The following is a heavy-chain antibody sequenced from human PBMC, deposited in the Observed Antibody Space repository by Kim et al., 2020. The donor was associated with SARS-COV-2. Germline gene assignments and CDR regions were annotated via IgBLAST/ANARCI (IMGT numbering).Heavy chain of an antibody. CDR3: ARVPTYYYGSGGEMSRFGMDV. Sequence: GGSLILSCAASGFTFSSYGMHWVRQAPGKGLEWVAVIWYDGSNKYYADSVKGRFTISRDNSKNTLYLQMNSLRAEDTAVYYCARVPTYYYGSGGEMSRFGMDVWGQGTTVTVSS. CDR2: IWYDGSNK. V-gene: IGHV3-33*01. D-gene: IGHD3-10*01. J-gene: IGHJ6*02. CDR1: GFTFSSYG.